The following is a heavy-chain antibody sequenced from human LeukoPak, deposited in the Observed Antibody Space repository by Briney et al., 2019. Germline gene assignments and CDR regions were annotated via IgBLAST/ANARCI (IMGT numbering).Heavy chain of an antibody. D-gene: IGHD3-22*01. J-gene: IGHJ2*01. V-gene: IGHV3-30*18. Sequence: QLGGSLRLSCAASGFTFSSYGMHWVRQAPGKGLEWVAVISYDGSNKYYADSVKGRFTISRDNSKNTLYLQMNSLRAEDTAVYYCAKEPRGYDSSGSSYWYFDLWGRGTLVTVSS. CDR1: GFTFSSYG. CDR3: AKEPRGYDSSGSSYWYFDL. CDR2: ISYDGSNK.